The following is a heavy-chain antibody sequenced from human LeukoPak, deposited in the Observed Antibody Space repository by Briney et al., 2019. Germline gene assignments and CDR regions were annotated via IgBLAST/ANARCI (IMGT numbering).Heavy chain of an antibody. CDR1: GGSISSYY. CDR2: IYYSGST. CDR3: ARHPIAVAATGLDY. D-gene: IGHD6-19*01. Sequence: SETLSLTCTVSGGSISSYYWSWIRQPPGKGLEWIGYIYYSGSTNYNPSLKSRVTISVDTSKNQFSLKLSSVTAADTAVYYCARHPIAVAATGLDYWGQGTLVTVSS. J-gene: IGHJ4*02. V-gene: IGHV4-59*08.